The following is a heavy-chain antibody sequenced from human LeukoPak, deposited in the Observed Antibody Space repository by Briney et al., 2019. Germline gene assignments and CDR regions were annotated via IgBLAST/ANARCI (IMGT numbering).Heavy chain of an antibody. J-gene: IGHJ4*02. CDR2: IYHSGIP. Sequence: PSETLSLTCAVSGYSISSGYYWGWIRQPPGKGLEWIGSIYHSGIPSYNPSLKSRVTISLDMSKNQFSLRLSSVTAADTAVYYCARDNYYDSSGPYYFDYWGQGTLVTVSS. CDR1: GYSISSGYY. V-gene: IGHV4-38-2*02. CDR3: ARDNYYDSSGPYYFDY. D-gene: IGHD3-22*01.